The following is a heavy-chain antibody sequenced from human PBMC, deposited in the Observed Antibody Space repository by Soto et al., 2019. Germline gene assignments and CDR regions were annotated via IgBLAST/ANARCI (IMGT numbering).Heavy chain of an antibody. CDR2: IWYDGSNK. CDR3: ARDGDMRCSGGSCYLVYYYYYMDV. CDR1: GFTFSSYG. V-gene: IGHV3-33*01. J-gene: IGHJ6*03. Sequence: PGGSLRLSCAASGFTFSSYGMHWVRQAPGKGLEWVAVIWYDGSNKYYADSVKGRFTISRDNSKNTLYLQMNSLRAEDTAVYYCARDGDMRCSGGSCYLVYYYYYMDVWGKGTTVTVSS. D-gene: IGHD2-15*01.